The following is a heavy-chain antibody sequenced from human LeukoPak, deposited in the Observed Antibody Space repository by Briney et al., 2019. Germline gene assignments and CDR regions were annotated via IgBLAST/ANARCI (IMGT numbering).Heavy chain of an antibody. J-gene: IGHJ5*02. V-gene: IGHV4-59*12. CDR2: IYYSGST. CDR3: ARRLTQYDCFDP. D-gene: IGHD2-2*01. CDR1: GGSISSYY. Sequence: KSSETLSLTCTVSGGSISSYYWSWIRQPPGKGLEWIGYIYYSGSTNYNPSLKSRVTISVDVSKNQFSLHLNSVTPEDTAVYYCARRLTQYDCFDPWGQGILVTVSS.